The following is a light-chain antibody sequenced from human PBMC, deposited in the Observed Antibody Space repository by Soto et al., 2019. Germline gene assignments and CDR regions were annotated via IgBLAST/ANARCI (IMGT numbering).Light chain of an antibody. Sequence: EILLTQSPVTLSLSPGERATLSCWPSQNFGGIYLAWYQQKLGQAPRLLIYFSSIRATGIPDRFSGSGSGTDFTLTISRLEPEDFAMYYCQQYGSSLLTFGGGTKVDIK. CDR2: FSS. V-gene: IGKV3-20*01. CDR1: QNFGGIY. CDR3: QQYGSSLLT. J-gene: IGKJ4*01.